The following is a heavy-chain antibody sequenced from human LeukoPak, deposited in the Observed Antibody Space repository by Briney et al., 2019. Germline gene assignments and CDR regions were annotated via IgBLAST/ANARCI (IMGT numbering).Heavy chain of an antibody. Sequence: GGSLRLSCAASGFTFSSYWMSWVRQAPGKGLEWVANIKQDGSEKYYVDSVKGRFTISRDNAKNSLYLQMNSLRAEDTAVYYCARARNYDILTGYTAYDYSYYMDVWGKGTTVTVSS. D-gene: IGHD3-9*01. CDR1: GFTFSSYW. CDR2: IKQDGSEK. J-gene: IGHJ6*03. V-gene: IGHV3-7*01. CDR3: ARARNYDILTGYTAYDYSYYMDV.